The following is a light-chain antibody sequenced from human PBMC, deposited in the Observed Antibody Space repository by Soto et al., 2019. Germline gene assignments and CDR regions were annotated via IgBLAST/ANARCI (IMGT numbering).Light chain of an antibody. J-gene: IGKJ4*01. Sequence: DILLTQSPSFLSASVGDRVTITCRASQGISSYLAWYQQKPGKAPKLLIYAASTLQSGVPSRFSGSGSGTEFTLTISSLQPEDFATYYCQQFNSYPLTLGGGTKVDIK. CDR1: QGISSY. CDR2: AAS. CDR3: QQFNSYPLT. V-gene: IGKV1-9*01.